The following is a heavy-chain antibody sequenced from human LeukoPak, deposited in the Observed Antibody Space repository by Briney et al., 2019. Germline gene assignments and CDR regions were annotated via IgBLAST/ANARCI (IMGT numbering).Heavy chain of an antibody. CDR3: AKSSHPNIVVVVAATHYFDY. CDR1: GFTFSSYS. D-gene: IGHD2-15*01. V-gene: IGHV3-21*04. Sequence: PGGSLRLSCAASGFTFSSYSMNWVRQAPGKGLEWVSSISSSSSYIYYADSVKGRFTISRDNAKNSLYLQMNSLRAEDTALYYCAKSSHPNIVVVVAATHYFDYWGQGTLVTVSS. J-gene: IGHJ4*02. CDR2: ISSSSSYI.